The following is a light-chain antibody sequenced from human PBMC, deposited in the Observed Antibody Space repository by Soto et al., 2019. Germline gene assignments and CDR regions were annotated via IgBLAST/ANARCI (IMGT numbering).Light chain of an antibody. J-gene: IGKJ1*01. Sequence: EIVLTQSPSTLSVSPGDRVTLSCRASQGVSSYLAWYQQKPGQAPKLLIYAASTLQSGVPSRFSGSGSGTEFTLTISSLQSEDFAAYYCQQYNNWPLVTFGQGTKVEIK. CDR2: AAS. V-gene: IGKV1-9*01. CDR1: QGVSSY. CDR3: QQYNNWPLVT.